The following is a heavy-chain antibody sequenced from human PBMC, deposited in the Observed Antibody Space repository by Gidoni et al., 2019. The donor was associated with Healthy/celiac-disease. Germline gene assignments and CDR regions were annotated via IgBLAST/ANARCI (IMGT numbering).Heavy chain of an antibody. CDR1: GFSLSTSGVG. V-gene: IGHV2-5*02. J-gene: IGHJ4*02. CDR3: AHNGNYYDSSGYQTYYFDY. D-gene: IGHD3-22*01. Sequence: QITLKESGPTLVKPTQTLTLTCTFSGFSLSTSGVGVGWIRQPPGKALEWLALIYWDDDKRYSPSLKSRLTITKDTSKNQVVLTMTNMDPVDTATYYCAHNGNYYDSSGYQTYYFDYGGQGTLVTVSS. CDR2: IYWDDDK.